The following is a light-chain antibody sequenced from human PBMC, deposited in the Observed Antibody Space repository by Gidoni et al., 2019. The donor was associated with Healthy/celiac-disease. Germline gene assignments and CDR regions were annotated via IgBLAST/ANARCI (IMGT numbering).Light chain of an antibody. CDR3: QQYDNLPFT. Sequence: DIQMTQSPSSLSASVGDRGTITCQASQDISNYLNWYQQKPGKAPKLLIYDASNLETGVPSRISGSGSGTDFTFTISSLQPEDIATYYCQQYDNLPFTFGPGTKVDIK. J-gene: IGKJ3*01. CDR2: DAS. CDR1: QDISNY. V-gene: IGKV1-33*01.